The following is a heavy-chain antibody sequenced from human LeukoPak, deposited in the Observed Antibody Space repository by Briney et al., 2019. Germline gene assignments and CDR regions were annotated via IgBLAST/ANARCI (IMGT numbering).Heavy chain of an antibody. Sequence: PSETLSLTCAVHGGSFRGDIWSWIRHPPGKGLEWIGEINHSVSTNYTPSLKSRVTISVDTSKSQFSLKMSSVTAADKAVCYCASLEPRGYSGYDLRGAVIYWGQGTLVTVSS. V-gene: IGHV4-34*01. CDR3: ASLEPRGYSGYDLRGAVIY. D-gene: IGHD5-12*01. CDR1: GGSFRGDI. J-gene: IGHJ4*02. CDR2: INHSVST.